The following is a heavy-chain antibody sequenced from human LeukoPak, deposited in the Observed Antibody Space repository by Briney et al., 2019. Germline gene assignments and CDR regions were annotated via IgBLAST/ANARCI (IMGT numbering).Heavy chain of an antibody. CDR2: IYYSGST. V-gene: IGHV4-59*08. D-gene: IGHD1-7*01. Sequence: SSETLSLTCTVSGGSISRYYWSWIRQPPGKGLEWIGYIYYSGSTNYSPYLKSRVTISVDTSKNQFSLKLTSVTAADTAVYYCARALEGTTGRFDYWGQGTLVTVSS. CDR1: GGSISRYY. J-gene: IGHJ4*02. CDR3: ARALEGTTGRFDY.